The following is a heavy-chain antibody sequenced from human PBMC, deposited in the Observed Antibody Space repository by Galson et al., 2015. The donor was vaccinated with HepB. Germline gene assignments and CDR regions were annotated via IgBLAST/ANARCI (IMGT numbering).Heavy chain of an antibody. Sequence: SVKVSCKASGYTFTGYYMHWVRQAPGQGLEWMGWINPNSGGTNYAQKFQGRVTMTRDTSISTAYMELRRLRSDDTAVYYCARGGYSIAARRYYYYYMDVWGKGTTVTVSS. CDR3: ARGGYSIAARRYYYYYMDV. CDR1: GYTFTGYY. D-gene: IGHD6-6*01. CDR2: INPNSGGT. J-gene: IGHJ6*03. V-gene: IGHV1-2*02.